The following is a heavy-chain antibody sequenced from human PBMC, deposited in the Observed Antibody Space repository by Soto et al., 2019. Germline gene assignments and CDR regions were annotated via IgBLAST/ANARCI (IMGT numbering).Heavy chain of an antibody. D-gene: IGHD2-15*01. V-gene: IGHV4-34*01. CDR1: GGSFSGYY. J-gene: IGHJ4*02. Sequence: QVQLQQWGAGLLKPSETLSLTCAVYGGSFSGYYWSWIRQPPGKGLEWIGEINHSESTNYNPSLKSRVTISVDTSKNQFSLKLSSVTAADTAVYYCARVHLAIAAVDYWGQGTLVTVSS. CDR2: INHSEST. CDR3: ARVHLAIAAVDY.